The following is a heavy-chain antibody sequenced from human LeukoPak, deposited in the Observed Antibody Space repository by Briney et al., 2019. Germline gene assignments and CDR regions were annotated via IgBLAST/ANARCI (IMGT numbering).Heavy chain of an antibody. D-gene: IGHD6-13*01. Sequence: GASVKVSCKASGYTFTGYYMHWVRQAPRQGLEWMGWINPNSGGTNYAQKFQGRVTMTRDTSISTAYMELSRLRSDDTAVYYCARDLYSGSWYATNWFDPWGQGTLVTVSS. V-gene: IGHV1-2*02. CDR2: INPNSGGT. CDR3: ARDLYSGSWYATNWFDP. J-gene: IGHJ5*02. CDR1: GYTFTGYY.